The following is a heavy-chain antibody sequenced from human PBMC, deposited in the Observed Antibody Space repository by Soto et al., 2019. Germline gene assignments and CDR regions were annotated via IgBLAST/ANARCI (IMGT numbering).Heavy chain of an antibody. CDR3: AKSSVGSSWYPPDH. J-gene: IGHJ4*02. CDR2: TANDGSAQ. CDR1: GFIFSSYG. V-gene: IGHV3-30*18. Sequence: QVQLVESGGGVVQPGGSLRLSCAASGFIFSSYGMQWVRQSPGEGLEWVATTANDGSAQYYADSVKGRFTISRDNSNKTLFLQMESLRPEDTGDYYCAKSSVGSSWYPPDHWGQGTLVTVSS. D-gene: IGHD6-13*01.